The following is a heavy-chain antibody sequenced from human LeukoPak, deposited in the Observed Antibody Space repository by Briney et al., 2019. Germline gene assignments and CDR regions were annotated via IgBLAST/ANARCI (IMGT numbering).Heavy chain of an antibody. CDR1: GFTFKTYA. CDR2: ISGSGGST. J-gene: IGHJ6*02. V-gene: IGHV3-23*01. D-gene: IGHD6-19*01. CDR3: AKVKHSSGRGSSMDV. Sequence: PGGSLRLSCAASGFTFKTYAMSWVRQAPGKGLEWVSAISGSGGSTYYADSVKGRFTISRDNSKNTLYLQMNSLRAEDTAVYYCAKVKHSSGRGSSMDVWGQGTTVTVSS.